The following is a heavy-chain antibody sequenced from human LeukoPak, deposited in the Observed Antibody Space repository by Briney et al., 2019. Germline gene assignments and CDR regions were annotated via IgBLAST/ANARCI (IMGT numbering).Heavy chain of an antibody. V-gene: IGHV4-34*01. CDR1: GGSFSGYY. CDR2: INHSGST. D-gene: IGHD6-6*01. CDR3: ARDWGNSSLFDY. Sequence: SETLSLTCAVYGGSFSGYYWSWIRQPPGKGLEWIGEINHSGSTNYNPSLKSRVTISVDTSKNQFPLKLSSVTAADTAVYYCARDWGNSSLFDYWGQGTLVTVSS. J-gene: IGHJ4*02.